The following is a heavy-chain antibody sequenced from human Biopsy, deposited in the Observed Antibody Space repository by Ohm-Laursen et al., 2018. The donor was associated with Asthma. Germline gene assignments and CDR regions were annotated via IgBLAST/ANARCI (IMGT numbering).Heavy chain of an antibody. D-gene: IGHD2-2*01. V-gene: IGHV1-69*01. CDR2: ISSVFGTT. J-gene: IGHJ4*02. CDR1: GGTFNTYV. CDR3: ARKAGSCISRTCYSLDF. Sequence: GPSVKVSCKSLGGTFNTYVIGWVRQAPGQGLEWMGGISSVFGTTTYPQKFQDRVTITADDSTSTVYMELSSLRSEDTAVYYCARKAGSCISRTCYSLDFWGQGTLVTVSS.